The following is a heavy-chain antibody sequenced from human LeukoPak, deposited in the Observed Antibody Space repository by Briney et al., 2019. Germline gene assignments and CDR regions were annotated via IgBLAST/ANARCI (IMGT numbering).Heavy chain of an antibody. CDR2: ISWDGGST. CDR1: GFTFDDYA. Sequence: GGSLRLSCAASGFTFDDYAMHWVRQAPGKGLEWVSLISWDGGSTYYADSVKGRFTISRDNSKNSLYLQMNSLRAEDTALYYCAQDYDSDLYYFDYWGQGTLVTVSS. CDR3: AQDYDSDLYYFDY. D-gene: IGHD2-21*02. J-gene: IGHJ4*02. V-gene: IGHV3-43D*03.